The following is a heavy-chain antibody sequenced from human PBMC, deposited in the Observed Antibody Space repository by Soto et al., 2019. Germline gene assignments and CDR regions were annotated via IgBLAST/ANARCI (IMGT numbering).Heavy chain of an antibody. D-gene: IGHD6-6*01. J-gene: IGHJ4*02. Sequence: PGGSLRLSCAASGFLFSSYAMTWVRQAPGKGLEWISVITGSGTSIYYADSVKGRFTISRDNSKNTLYLQMNSLRAEDTAVYYCAREEGLKYYFDYWGQGTLVTVSS. CDR3: AREEGLKYYFDY. CDR2: ITGSGTSI. CDR1: GFLFSSYA. V-gene: IGHV3-23*01.